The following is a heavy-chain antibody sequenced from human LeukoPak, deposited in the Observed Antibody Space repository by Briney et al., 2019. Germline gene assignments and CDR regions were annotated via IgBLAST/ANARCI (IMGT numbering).Heavy chain of an antibody. D-gene: IGHD3-16*02. Sequence: GASVKVSCKASGYTFTSYGISWVRQAPGQGLEWMGWINPNSGGTNYAQKFQGRVTMTRDTSISTAYMELSRLRSDDTAVYYCARGDYDYVWGSYPLTYFDYWGQGTLVTVSS. J-gene: IGHJ4*02. V-gene: IGHV1-2*02. CDR2: INPNSGGT. CDR3: ARGDYDYVWGSYPLTYFDY. CDR1: GYTFTSYG.